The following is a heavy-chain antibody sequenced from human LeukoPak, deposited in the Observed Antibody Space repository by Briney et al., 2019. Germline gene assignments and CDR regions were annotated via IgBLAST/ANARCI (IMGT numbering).Heavy chain of an antibody. D-gene: IGHD3-10*02. CDR3: AKDASCSN. V-gene: IGHV3-23*01. J-gene: IGHJ4*02. Sequence: PGGSLRLSCAASGFTFSNYWMTWVRQAPGKGLEWVSTITNSGDSTYYADSVKGRFTISRDNSKNTVYLQVNSLRADDTAVYYCAKDASCSNWGQGTLVTVSS. CDR2: ITNSGDST. CDR1: GFTFSNYW.